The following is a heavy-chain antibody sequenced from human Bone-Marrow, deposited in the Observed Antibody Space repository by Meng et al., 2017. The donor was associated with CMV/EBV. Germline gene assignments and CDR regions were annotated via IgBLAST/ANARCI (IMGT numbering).Heavy chain of an antibody. J-gene: IGHJ5*01. CDR2: IYHSGST. CDR1: GGAISSSNW. CDR3: ARDDSSSWFDY. V-gene: IGHV4-4*02. Sequence: QVQLQEWGRGLVKPSGTLSLTCPVSGGAISSSNWWSWVRQPPGKGLEWIGEIYHSGSTNYNPSLKSRVTISVDKSKNPFSLKLTSVTAADTAVYYCARDDSSSWFDYWGQGTLVTVSS. D-gene: IGHD3-22*01.